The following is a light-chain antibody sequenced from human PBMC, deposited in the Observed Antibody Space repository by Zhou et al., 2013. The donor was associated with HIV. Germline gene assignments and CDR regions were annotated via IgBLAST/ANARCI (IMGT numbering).Light chain of an antibody. Sequence: AIQLTQSPSSLSASVGDRVTIACRTSQGIRHALAWYQQKPGKGPKLLIFDASSLESGVPSRFSGSGSGTDFTLTISSLQPEDIATYYCQQFNSYPYTFGPGDQAGDQT. CDR3: QQFNSYPYT. V-gene: IGKV1-13*02. CDR2: DAS. CDR1: QGIRHA. J-gene: IGKJ2*01.